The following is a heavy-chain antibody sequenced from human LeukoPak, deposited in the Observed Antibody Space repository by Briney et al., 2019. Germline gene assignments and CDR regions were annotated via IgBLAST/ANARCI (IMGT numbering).Heavy chain of an antibody. D-gene: IGHD6-13*01. Sequence: SQTLSLTCTVSGGSISSGSYYWSWIRQPAGKGLEWIGRIYTSGSTNYNPSLKSRVTISVDTSKNQFSLKLSSVTAADTAVYYCASSSSPLGYYYYMDVWGKGTTVTVSS. CDR1: GGSISSGSYY. CDR3: ASSSSPLGYYYYMDV. J-gene: IGHJ6*03. CDR2: IYTSGST. V-gene: IGHV4-61*02.